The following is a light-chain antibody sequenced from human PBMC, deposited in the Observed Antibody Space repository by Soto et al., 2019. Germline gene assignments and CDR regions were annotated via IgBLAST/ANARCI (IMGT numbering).Light chain of an antibody. V-gene: IGLV2-14*03. CDR2: AVS. CDR3: SSYTCTSL. Sequence: VLTQPASVSGSPGQSITISCTGTSSDIGGYNYVSWYQQHPDKAPKLIIYAVSNRPSGVSNRFSGSKSGNTASLTISGLQAEDEADYYCSSYTCTSLFGTGTRSPS. CDR1: SSDIGGYNY. J-gene: IGLJ1*01.